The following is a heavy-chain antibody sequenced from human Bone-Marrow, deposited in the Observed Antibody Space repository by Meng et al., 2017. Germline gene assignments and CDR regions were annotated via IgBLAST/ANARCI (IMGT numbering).Heavy chain of an antibody. V-gene: IGHV1-2*06. CDR3: ARDEDISAAGKLFGDY. CDR1: GYPFPDYG. CDR2: INPKSGDT. D-gene: IGHD6-13*01. J-gene: IGHJ4*02. Sequence: VPAVRSSDEWKMPGASWTVSGKASGYPFPDYGLHWVRRAPGQGLEWMGRINPKSGDTHYAQRFQGRVTMTGDTSISTAYMELSGLRSDDTAMYYCARDEDISAAGKLFGDYWGQGTLVTVSS.